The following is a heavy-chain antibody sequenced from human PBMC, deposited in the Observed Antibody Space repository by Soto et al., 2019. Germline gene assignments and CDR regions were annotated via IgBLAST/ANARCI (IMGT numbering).Heavy chain of an antibody. D-gene: IGHD6-19*01. V-gene: IGHV3-23*01. J-gene: IGHJ4*02. CDR3: AKTLISGWYLDY. Sequence: GGSLRLSCAASTFTFSSDAMSWVRQAPGKGLEWVSVISGSGGATYYADSVKGRFIISRDNSKNTLYLQMNSLRVEDTAVYHCAKTLISGWYLDYWGQGTLVTVSS. CDR1: TFTFSSDA. CDR2: ISGSGGAT.